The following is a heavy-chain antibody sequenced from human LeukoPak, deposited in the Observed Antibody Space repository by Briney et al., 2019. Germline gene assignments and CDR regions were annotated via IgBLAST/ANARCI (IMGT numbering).Heavy chain of an antibody. CDR1: GFTYTDYS. D-gene: IGHD2-2*02. Sequence: GGSLRLSCSASGFTYTDYSMSWVRQVPGKGLEGVSVFYSGGSTYYADSVKSRFTISRDNSKNTLYLQMNSLRAEDTAVYYCAGGGQYRPLDYWGQGTLVTVSS. V-gene: IGHV3-66*01. CDR2: FYSGGST. J-gene: IGHJ4*02. CDR3: AGGGQYRPLDY.